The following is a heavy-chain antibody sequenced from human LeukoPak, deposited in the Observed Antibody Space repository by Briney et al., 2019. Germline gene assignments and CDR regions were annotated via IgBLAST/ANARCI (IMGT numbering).Heavy chain of an antibody. CDR1: GFTFSSYA. CDR2: ISGSGGST. Sequence: GGSLRLSCAASGFTFSSYAMSWVRQAPGKGLEWVSGISGSGGSTYYADSVKGRFTISRDNSKNTLYLQMNSLRAEDTAVYCCAKGMLGYCSSTSCYSAFDIWGQGTMVTVSS. CDR3: AKGMLGYCSSTSCYSAFDI. J-gene: IGHJ3*02. V-gene: IGHV3-23*01. D-gene: IGHD2-2*02.